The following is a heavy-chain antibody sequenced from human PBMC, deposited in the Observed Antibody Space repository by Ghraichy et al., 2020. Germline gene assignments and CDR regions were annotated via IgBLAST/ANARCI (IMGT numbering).Heavy chain of an antibody. Sequence: SGPTLVKPTETLTLTCNVSGFSLSDTRMGVSWIRQPPGKALEWLAHIFSNDEKSYSTSLKSRLTISKDTSKSQVVLTMTSMDPVDTATYYCARSRGYSSGWSQNYILYFDHWGQGTLVTVSS. CDR3: ARSRGYSSGWSQNYILYFDH. V-gene: IGHV2-26*01. CDR2: IFSNDEK. D-gene: IGHD6-19*01. CDR1: GFSLSDTRMG. J-gene: IGHJ4*02.